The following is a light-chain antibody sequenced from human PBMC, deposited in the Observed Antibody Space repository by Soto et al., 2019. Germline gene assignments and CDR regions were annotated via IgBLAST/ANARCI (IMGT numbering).Light chain of an antibody. V-gene: IGKV2D-29*01. CDR2: EVS. CDR3: MQSIRLPLT. CDR1: QSLLLSDGRTY. J-gene: IGKJ4*01. Sequence: DIVMTQTPLSLSVTPGQPASMSCKSSQSLLLSDGRTYMYWYLQKPGKPPQLLTYEVSNRFCGVPNRFSSSGSGKDFTLKISRVEPEYVGVYYCMQSIRLPLTFAGGTKVEIK.